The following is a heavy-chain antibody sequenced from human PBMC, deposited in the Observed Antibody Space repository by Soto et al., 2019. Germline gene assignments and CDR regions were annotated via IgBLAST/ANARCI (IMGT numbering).Heavy chain of an antibody. Sequence: PGGSLRLSCAASGFTFSNAWMNWVRQAPGKGLEWVSSISSSSSYIYYADSVKGRFTISRDNAKNSLYLQMNSLRAEDTAVYYCARDGGSVGATPSDFDYWGQGTLVNVSS. CDR3: ARDGGSVGATPSDFDY. CDR1: GFTFSNAW. V-gene: IGHV3-21*01. D-gene: IGHD1-26*01. CDR2: ISSSSSYI. J-gene: IGHJ4*02.